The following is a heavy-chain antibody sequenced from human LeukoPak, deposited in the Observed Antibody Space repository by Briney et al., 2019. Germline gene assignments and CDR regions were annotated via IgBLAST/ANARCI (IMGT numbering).Heavy chain of an antibody. V-gene: IGHV4-59*12. CDR3: ARATVTTLNYFDY. J-gene: IGHJ4*02. CDR1: GGSISSYY. D-gene: IGHD4-17*01. Sequence: SETLSLTCTVSGGSISSYYWSWIRQPPGKGLEWIGYIYYSGSTNYNPSLKSRVTISVDTSKNQLSLKLSSVTAADTAVYYCARATVTTLNYFDYWGQGTLVTVSS. CDR2: IYYSGST.